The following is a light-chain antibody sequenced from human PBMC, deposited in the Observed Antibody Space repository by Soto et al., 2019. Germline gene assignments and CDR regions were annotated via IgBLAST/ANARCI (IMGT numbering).Light chain of an antibody. Sequence: DIQMTQSPASLSASVGGRVTITCRASQSISSYLNWYQQKPGKATKLLLYAASSLQSGVPSRFSGSGSGTDFTLTLSSLQPEDFATYYCQQSYSTPPITFGQGTRLEIK. CDR3: QQSYSTPPIT. CDR1: QSISSY. CDR2: AAS. V-gene: IGKV1-39*01. J-gene: IGKJ5*01.